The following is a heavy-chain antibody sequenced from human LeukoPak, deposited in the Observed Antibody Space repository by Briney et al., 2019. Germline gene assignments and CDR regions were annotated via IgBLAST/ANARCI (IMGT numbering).Heavy chain of an antibody. CDR1: GGSISSSNW. CDR2: IYHSGST. D-gene: IGHD6-13*01. J-gene: IGHJ4*02. CDR3: ARGIHVAAAGLPLDY. Sequence: PSGTLSLTCAVSGGSISSSNWWSWVRQPPGNGLEWIGEIYHSGSTNYNPSLKSRVTISVDRFKNQFSLKLSSVTAADTAVYYCARGIHVAAAGLPLDYWGRGTLVTVSS. V-gene: IGHV4-4*02.